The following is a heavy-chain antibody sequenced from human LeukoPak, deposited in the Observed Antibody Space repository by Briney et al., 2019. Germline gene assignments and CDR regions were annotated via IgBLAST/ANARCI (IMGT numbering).Heavy chain of an antibody. CDR1: GGTFSSYA. Sequence: SVKVSCKASGGTFSSYAISWVRQAPGQGLEWMGGIIPIFGTANYAQKFQGRVTITADESTSTAYMELSSLRSEDTAVYYCARVGGVGDSSGYYRFDYWGQGTLVTVSS. CDR3: ARVGGVGDSSGYYRFDY. CDR2: IIPIFGTA. V-gene: IGHV1-69*13. J-gene: IGHJ4*02. D-gene: IGHD3-22*01.